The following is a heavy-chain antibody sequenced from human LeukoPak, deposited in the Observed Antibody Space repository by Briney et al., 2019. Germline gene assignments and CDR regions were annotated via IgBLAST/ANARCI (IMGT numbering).Heavy chain of an antibody. D-gene: IGHD3-10*02. V-gene: IGHV3-48*03. CDR2: ISSSGSTI. CDR3: AELGITMIGGV. J-gene: IGHJ6*04. CDR1: GFTFSSYE. Sequence: GGSLRLSCAASGFTFSSYEMNWVRQAPGKGLEWVSYISSSGSTIYYADSVKGRFTISRDNAKNSLYLQTNSLRAEDTAVYYCAELGITMIGGVWGKGATVTISS.